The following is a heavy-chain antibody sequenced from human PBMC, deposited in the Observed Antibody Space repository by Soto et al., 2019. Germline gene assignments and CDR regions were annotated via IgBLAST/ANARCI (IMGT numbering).Heavy chain of an antibody. V-gene: IGHV3-21*01. CDR1: GFTFSSYS. Sequence: EVQLVESGEGLVKPGGSLRLSCAASGFTFSSYSMNWVRQAPGKGLEWVSSISSSSSYIYYADSVKGRFTISRDNAKNSLYLQRNSLRAEDTPVYYCARDAGSYDFWSGLNGVTDHWGQGTLVTVSS. J-gene: IGHJ4*02. CDR3: ARDAGSYDFWSGLNGVTDH. D-gene: IGHD3-3*01. CDR2: ISSSSSYI.